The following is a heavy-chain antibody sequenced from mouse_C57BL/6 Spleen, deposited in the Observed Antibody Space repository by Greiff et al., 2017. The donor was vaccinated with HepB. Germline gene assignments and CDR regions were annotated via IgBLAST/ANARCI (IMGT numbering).Heavy chain of an antibody. D-gene: IGHD1-1*02. Sequence: VQLKESGPVLVKPGASVKMSCKASGYTFTDYYMNWVKQSHGKSLEWIGVINPYNGGTSYNQKFKGKATLTVDKSSSTAYMELNSLTSEDSAVYYCARNYGYYFDYWGQGTTLTVSS. CDR1: GYTFTDYY. J-gene: IGHJ2*01. CDR2: INPYNGGT. V-gene: IGHV1-19*01. CDR3: ARNYGYYFDY.